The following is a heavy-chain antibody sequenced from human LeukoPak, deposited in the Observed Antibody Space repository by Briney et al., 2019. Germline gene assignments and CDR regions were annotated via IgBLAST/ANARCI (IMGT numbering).Heavy chain of an antibody. V-gene: IGHV3-30*18. CDR3: VKGLGNFQH. J-gene: IGHJ1*01. CDR2: ISYDGSNK. D-gene: IGHD1-14*01. CDR1: GFTFSSYG. Sequence: GGSLRLSCAASGFTFSSYGMHWVRQAPGKGLEWVAVISYDGSNKYYADSVKGRFTISRDNSKNTLYLQMNSLRAEDTAVYYCVKGLGNFQHWGQGTLVTVSS.